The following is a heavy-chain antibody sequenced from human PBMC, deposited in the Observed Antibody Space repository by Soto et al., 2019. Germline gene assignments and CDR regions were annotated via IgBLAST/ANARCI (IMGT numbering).Heavy chain of an antibody. CDR2: IYHSGST. CDR3: ARDRVPTGLGTYYYYYGMDV. Sequence: SETLSLTCAVSGGSISSSNWWSWVRQPPGKGLEWIGEIYHSGSTNYNPSLKSRVTISVDKSKNQFSLKLSSVTAADTAVYYCARDRVPTGLGTYYYYYGMDVWGQGTTVTVSS. V-gene: IGHV4-4*02. CDR1: GGSISSSNW. J-gene: IGHJ6*02. D-gene: IGHD7-27*01.